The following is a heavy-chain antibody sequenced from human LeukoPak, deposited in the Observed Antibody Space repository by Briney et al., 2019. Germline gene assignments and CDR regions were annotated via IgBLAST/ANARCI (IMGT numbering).Heavy chain of an antibody. J-gene: IGHJ3*02. D-gene: IGHD6-13*01. CDR3: ARGEGQQLVNDAFDI. V-gene: IGHV5-51*01. CDR2: IYPGDSDT. CDR1: GYSFTNYW. Sequence: GESLKISCKGFGYSFTNYWIGWVRQVSGKGLEWMGIIYPGDSDTRYSPSFLGQVTISADKSISTAYLQWSSLKASDTAMYYCARGEGQQLVNDAFDIWGQGTMVTVSS.